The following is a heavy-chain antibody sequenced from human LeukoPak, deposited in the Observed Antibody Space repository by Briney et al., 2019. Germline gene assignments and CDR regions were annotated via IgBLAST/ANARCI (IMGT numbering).Heavy chain of an antibody. CDR3: AKISSSAESNFDY. CDR1: GFTLSTYA. V-gene: IGHV3-30*02. J-gene: IGHJ4*02. Sequence: GGSLRLSCAASGFTLSTYAMHWVRQAPGKGLEWVAFIWPDGSKKYYADSVKGRFAISRENSKNTVYLQMNDLRPEDTALYFCAKISSSAESNFDYWGQGTLLTVSS. CDR2: IWPDGSKK. D-gene: IGHD6-25*01.